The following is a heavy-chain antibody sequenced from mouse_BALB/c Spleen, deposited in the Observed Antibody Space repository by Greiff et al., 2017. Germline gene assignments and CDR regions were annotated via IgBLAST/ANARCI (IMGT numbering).Heavy chain of an antibody. CDR2: IDPENGNT. V-gene: IGHV14-1*02. J-gene: IGHJ4*01. Sequence: VQLQQSGAELVRPGALVKLSCKASGFNIKDYYMHWVKQRPEQGLEWIGWIDPENGNTIYDPKFQGKASITADTSSNTAYLQLSSLTSEDTAVYYCAPGNYDAMDYWGQGTSVTVSS. D-gene: IGHD2-1*01. CDR3: APGNYDAMDY. CDR1: GFNIKDYY.